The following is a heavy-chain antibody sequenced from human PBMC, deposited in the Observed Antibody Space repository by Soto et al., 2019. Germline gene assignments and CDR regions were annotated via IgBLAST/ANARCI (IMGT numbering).Heavy chain of an antibody. CDR1: GFTFSDYY. CDR3: ARAGREVPTIDSYYYGLDV. D-gene: IGHD5-12*01. V-gene: IGHV3-11*01. CDR2: ISSSGSTI. Sequence: QVQLVESGGGLVKPGGSLRLSCAASGFTFSDYYMSWIRQAPGKGLEWVSSISSSGSTIYYADSVKGRFTISRDNAKNSLYLQMNSLRAEDTAVYCCARAGREVPTIDSYYYGLDVWGQGTTVTVSS. J-gene: IGHJ6*02.